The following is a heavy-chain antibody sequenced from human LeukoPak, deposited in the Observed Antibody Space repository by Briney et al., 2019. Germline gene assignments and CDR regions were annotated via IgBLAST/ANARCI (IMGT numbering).Heavy chain of an antibody. J-gene: IGHJ6*02. CDR1: GFTFSSYS. D-gene: IGHD3-10*01. CDR3: ARDLYDYYGSGSYYGFCYYGMDV. Sequence: GGSLRLSCAASGFTFSSYSMNWVRQAPGKGLEWVSYISSSSSTIYYADSVKGRFTISRDNAKNSLYLQMNSLRAEDTAVYYCARDLYDYYGSGSYYGFCYYGMDVWGQGTTVTVSS. V-gene: IGHV3-48*01. CDR2: ISSSSSTI.